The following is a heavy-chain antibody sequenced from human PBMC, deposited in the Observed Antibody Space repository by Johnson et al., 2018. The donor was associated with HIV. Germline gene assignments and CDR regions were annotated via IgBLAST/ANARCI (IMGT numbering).Heavy chain of an antibody. D-gene: IGHD3-16*01. CDR3: AREGGIRGPSPVDAFDI. J-gene: IGHJ3*02. CDR2: IKQDGSET. V-gene: IGHV3-7*01. Sequence: VQLVESGGGLVRPGGSLRLSCAASGFSFRSYWMSWVRQAPGKGLEWVANIKQDGSETFYADSVKGRFIISRDNSKNTLYLQMNSLRAEDTAVYYCAREGGIRGPSPVDAFDIWGQGTMVTVSS. CDR1: GFSFRSYW.